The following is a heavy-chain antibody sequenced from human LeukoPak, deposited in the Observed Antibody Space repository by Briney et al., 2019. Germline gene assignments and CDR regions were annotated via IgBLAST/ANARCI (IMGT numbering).Heavy chain of an antibody. Sequence: SETLSLTCTVSGYSISSGYYWSWIRQPPGKGLEWIGYIYYSGSTNYNPSLKSRVTISVDTSKNQFSLKLSSVTAADTAVYYCARARGYYFHYFDYWGQGTLVTVSS. CDR2: IYYSGST. D-gene: IGHD3-22*01. V-gene: IGHV4-61*01. CDR1: GYSISSGYY. CDR3: ARARGYYFHYFDY. J-gene: IGHJ4*02.